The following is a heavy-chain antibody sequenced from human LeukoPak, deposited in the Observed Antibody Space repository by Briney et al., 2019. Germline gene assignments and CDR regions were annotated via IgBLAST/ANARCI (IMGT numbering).Heavy chain of an antibody. V-gene: IGHV1-69*13. CDR2: IIPIFGTA. J-gene: IGHJ3*02. Sequence: SVKVSCKASGGTFSSYAISWVRQAPGQGLEWMGGIIPIFGTANYAQKFQGRVTITADESTSTAYMDLSSLRSEDTAVYYCARVGGSMVRLLNAFDIWGQGTMVTVSS. CDR3: ARVGGSMVRLLNAFDI. D-gene: IGHD3-10*01. CDR1: GGTFSSYA.